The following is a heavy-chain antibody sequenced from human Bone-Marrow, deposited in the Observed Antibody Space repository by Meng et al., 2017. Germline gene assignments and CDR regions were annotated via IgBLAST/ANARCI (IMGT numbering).Heavy chain of an antibody. V-gene: IGHV4-34*01. CDR1: GGSFSDTS. Sequence: PSGPLSLSFVVSGGSFSDTSWSWIRQPPGKGLEWIGESNHSGSTNYNPSLESRATISVDTSQNNFSLKLSSVTAADSAVYYCARGPTTMAHDFDYWGQGTLVTVSS. D-gene: IGHD4-11*01. CDR3: ARGPTTMAHDFDY. CDR2: SNHSGST. J-gene: IGHJ4*02.